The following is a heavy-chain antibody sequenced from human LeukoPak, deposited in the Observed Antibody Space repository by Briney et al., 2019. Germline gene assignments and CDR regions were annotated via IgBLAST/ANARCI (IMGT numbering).Heavy chain of an antibody. CDR2: ISSSSSYI. V-gene: IGHV3-21*01. Sequence: GGSLRLSCAASGFTFSSYSMNWVRQAPGNGLEWVSSISSSSSYIYYADSVKGRFTISRDNAKNSLYLQMNSLRAEDTAVYYCARSKEGSWFDPWGQGTLVTVSS. CDR3: ARSKEGSWFDP. CDR1: GFTFSSYS. D-gene: IGHD3-10*01. J-gene: IGHJ5*02.